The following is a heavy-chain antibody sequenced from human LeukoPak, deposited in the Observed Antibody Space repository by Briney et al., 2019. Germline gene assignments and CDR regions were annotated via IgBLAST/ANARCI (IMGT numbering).Heavy chain of an antibody. CDR1: GYTFTSYG. D-gene: IGHD4-11*01. CDR2: ISAYNGNT. J-gene: IGHJ6*03. Sequence: ASVKVSCKASGYTFTSYGISWVRQAPGQGLEWMGWISAYNGNTNYAQKLQGRVTMTTDTSTSTAYMELRSLRSDDTAVYYCAREDTTVTLNYYYYYMDVWGKGTTVTVSS. CDR3: AREDTTVTLNYYYYYMDV. V-gene: IGHV1-18*01.